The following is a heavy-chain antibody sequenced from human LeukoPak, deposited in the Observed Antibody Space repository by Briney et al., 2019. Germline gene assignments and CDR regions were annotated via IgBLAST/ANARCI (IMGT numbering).Heavy chain of an antibody. CDR3: ARDGTMVRGGAYYYYGMDV. CDR2: INPNSGGT. V-gene: IGHV1-2*02. Sequence: ASVKVSCKASGYTFTGYYMHWVRQAPGQGLEWMGWINPNSGGTNYAQKFQGRVTMTRDTSISTAYMELSRLRSDDTAVYYCARDGTMVRGGAYYYYGMDVWGQGTTVTVSS. CDR1: GYTFTGYY. D-gene: IGHD3-10*01. J-gene: IGHJ6*02.